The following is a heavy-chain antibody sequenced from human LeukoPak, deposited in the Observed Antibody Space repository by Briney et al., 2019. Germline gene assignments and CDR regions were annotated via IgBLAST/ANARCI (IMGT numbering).Heavy chain of an antibody. CDR3: ARLIAAHPYFDY. J-gene: IGHJ4*02. Sequence: SETLSLTCAVYGGSFSGYYWSWIRQPPGKGLEWIGEINHSGSTNYNPSLKSRVTISVDTSKNQFSLKLSSVTAADTAVYYCARLIAAHPYFDYWGQGTLVTVSS. CDR1: GGSFSGYY. D-gene: IGHD6-6*01. V-gene: IGHV4-34*01. CDR2: INHSGST.